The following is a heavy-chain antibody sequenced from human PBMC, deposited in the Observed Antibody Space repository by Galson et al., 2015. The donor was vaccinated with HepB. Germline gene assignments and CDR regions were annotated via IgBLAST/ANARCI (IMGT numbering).Heavy chain of an antibody. J-gene: IGHJ4*02. CDR2: LTPGGGDT. D-gene: IGHD1-7*01. V-gene: IGHV3-23*01. Sequence: SLSLSCAASGFTFSSYAMTWVRQAPGKGLEWVSALTPGGGDTYYADSVKGRFTISRDNSKNTLYLQMSSLRAEDTAFYYCAKDSPLTGNYVALDYWGQGTLVTVSS. CDR3: AKDSPLTGNYVALDY. CDR1: GFTFSSYA.